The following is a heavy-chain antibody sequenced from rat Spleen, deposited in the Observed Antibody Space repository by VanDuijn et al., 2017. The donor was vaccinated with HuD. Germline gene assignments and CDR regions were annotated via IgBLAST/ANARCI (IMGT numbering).Heavy chain of an antibody. Sequence: EVQLVESGGGLVQPGRSLKLSCVASGFTFNNYWMTWIRQAPGKGLEWVASITNASGRTYYPDSVKGRFTISRDNAKSSLYLQMDSLRSEDTATYYCTTEGYTTDYYYGPFFDYWGQGVMVTVSS. D-gene: IGHD1-6*01. J-gene: IGHJ2*01. CDR3: TTEGYTTDYYYGPFFDY. V-gene: IGHV5-31*01. CDR2: ITNASGRT. CDR1: GFTFNNYW.